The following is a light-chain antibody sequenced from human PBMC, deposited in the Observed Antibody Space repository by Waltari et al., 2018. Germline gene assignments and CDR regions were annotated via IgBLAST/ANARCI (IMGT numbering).Light chain of an antibody. J-gene: IGLJ1*01. CDR1: SSDVGGYNY. V-gene: IGLV2-8*01. CDR3: SSFAGNDNLYV. CDR2: AVS. Sequence: QSALTQPPSASGSPGQSVTISCPGTSSDVGGYNYVSWYQQHPGKAPKLMIYAVSKRPSGVPDRFSGSKSGNTASLTVSGLQAEDEADYYCSSFAGNDNLYVFGTGTKVTVL.